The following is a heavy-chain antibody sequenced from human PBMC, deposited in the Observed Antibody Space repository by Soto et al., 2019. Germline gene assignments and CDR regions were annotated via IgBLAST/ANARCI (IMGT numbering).Heavy chain of an antibody. J-gene: IGHJ5*02. CDR2: ISGSGGST. CDR1: GFTFSSYA. CDR3: AKAIVVVPAAGGWFDP. D-gene: IGHD2-2*01. Sequence: GGSLRLSCAASGFTFSSYAMSWVRQAPGKGLEWVSAISGSGGSTYYADSVKGRFTISRDNSKNTLYLQMNSLRAEDTAVYYCAKAIVVVPAAGGWFDPWGQGTLVTVSS. V-gene: IGHV3-23*01.